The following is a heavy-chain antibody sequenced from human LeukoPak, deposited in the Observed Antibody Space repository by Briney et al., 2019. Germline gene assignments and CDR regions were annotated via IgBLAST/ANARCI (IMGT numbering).Heavy chain of an antibody. CDR1: GITLSNYG. D-gene: IGHD6-13*01. CDR3: AKSATAGTGYYFDY. V-gene: IGHV3-23*01. Sequence: GGSLRLSCAVSGITLSNYGMSWVRQAPGKGLEWVSAISGSGGSTYYADSVKGRFTISRDNSKNTLYLQMNSLRAEDTAVYYCAKSATAGTGYYFDYWGQGALVTVSS. J-gene: IGHJ4*02. CDR2: ISGSGGST.